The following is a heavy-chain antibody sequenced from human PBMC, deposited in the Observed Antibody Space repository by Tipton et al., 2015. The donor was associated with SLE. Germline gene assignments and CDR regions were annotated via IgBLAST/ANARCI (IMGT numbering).Heavy chain of an antibody. D-gene: IGHD6-19*01. V-gene: IGHV5-51*03. CDR1: GYSFTSYW. Sequence: QLVQSGAEVKKPGESLKISCKGSGYSFTSYWIGWVRQMPGKGLEWMGLIYPGDSDTRYSPSFQGQVTISVDKSISTAFLHWSSLQASDTAIYYCASPPQLAGDGNIFDIWGQGTMVTVS. CDR3: ASPPQLAGDGNIFDI. J-gene: IGHJ3*02. CDR2: IYPGDSDT.